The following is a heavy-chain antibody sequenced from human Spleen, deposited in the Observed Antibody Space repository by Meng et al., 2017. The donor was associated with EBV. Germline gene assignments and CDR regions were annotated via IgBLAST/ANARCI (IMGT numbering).Heavy chain of an antibody. D-gene: IGHD1-7*01. CDR1: GFTFNKHG. CDR3: ARGTGTGWYDY. CDR2: IHTATGNP. V-gene: IGHV7-4-1*02. J-gene: IGHJ4*02. Sequence: VHLVQSGFELKNPGASVNISCKTSGFTFNKHGINWVRQVPGQGPEWMGWIHTATGNPTYAQGFTGRFVFSLDTSVHTAYLQITSLKAEDTAVYYCARGTGTGWYDYWGQGTLVTVSS.